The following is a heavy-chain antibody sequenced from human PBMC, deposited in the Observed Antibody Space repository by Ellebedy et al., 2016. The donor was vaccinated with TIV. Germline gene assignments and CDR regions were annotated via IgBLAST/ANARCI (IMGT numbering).Heavy chain of an antibody. Sequence: GGSLRPSCGASGFSFSSYWMSWVRQAPGKGLEWVANIRQDGSEKYYVDSVKGRFTITRDNAKNSLYLHLNSLRAEETAMYYCATDGSYGDYLSPTHAFVIWGQGTMVTVSS. CDR1: GFSFSSYW. V-gene: IGHV3-7*01. J-gene: IGHJ3*02. D-gene: IGHD4-17*01. CDR2: IRQDGSEK. CDR3: ATDGSYGDYLSPTHAFVI.